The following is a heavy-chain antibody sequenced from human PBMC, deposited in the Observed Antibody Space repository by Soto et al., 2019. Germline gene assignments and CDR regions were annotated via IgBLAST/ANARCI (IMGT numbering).Heavy chain of an antibody. CDR1: GGSISSYY. D-gene: IGHD1-1*01. V-gene: IGHV4-59*01. CDR3: AREGTTGTRDYYYMDV. CDR2: IYYSGST. Sequence: SETLSLTCTVSGGSISSYYWSWIRQPPGKGLEWIGYIYYSGSTNYNPSLKSRVTISVDTSKNQFSLKLSSVTAADTAVYYCAREGTTGTRDYYYMDVWGKGTPVTVSS. J-gene: IGHJ6*03.